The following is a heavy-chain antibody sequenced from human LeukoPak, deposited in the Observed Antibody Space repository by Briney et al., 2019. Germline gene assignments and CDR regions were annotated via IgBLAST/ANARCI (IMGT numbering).Heavy chain of an antibody. J-gene: IGHJ4*02. V-gene: IGHV3-33*01. CDR1: GFIFSSYG. CDR2: IWYDGGNE. D-gene: IGHD1-1*01. Sequence: GGSLRLSCAASGFIFSSYGMHWVRQAPGKGLEWVALIWYDGGNEYYADSVRGRFTISRDNSKNTLYLQMNSLRAYDTAVYYCISDHTGHDDYWGQGTLVTVSS. CDR3: ISDHTGHDDY.